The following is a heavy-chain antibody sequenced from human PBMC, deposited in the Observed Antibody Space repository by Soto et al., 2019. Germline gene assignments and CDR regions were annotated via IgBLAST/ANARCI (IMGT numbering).Heavy chain of an antibody. D-gene: IGHD6-19*01. J-gene: IGHJ5*02. V-gene: IGHV1-18*01. Sequence: ASVKVSCKASGYTFTSYGISWVRQAPGQGLEWMGWISAYNGNTNYAQKLQGRVTMTTDTSTSTAYMELRSLRSDDTAVYYCARGYXSGWYLMLGNWFDPWGQGTLVTVSS. CDR1: GYTFTSYG. CDR3: ARGYXSGWYLMLGNWFDP. CDR2: ISAYNGNT.